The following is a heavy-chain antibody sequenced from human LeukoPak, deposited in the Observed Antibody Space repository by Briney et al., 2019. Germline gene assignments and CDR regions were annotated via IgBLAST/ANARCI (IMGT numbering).Heavy chain of an antibody. CDR1: GYTLTGLS. Sequence: ASVKVSCKVSGYTLTGLSMHWVRQAPGKGLEWMGSFDPEDGETIYAQKFQGRVTMTEDTSTDTAYMELSSLRSEDTAIYYCATDLTCSSTSCYVDYWGQGTLVTVSS. J-gene: IGHJ4*02. CDR2: FDPEDGET. V-gene: IGHV1-24*01. CDR3: ATDLTCSSTSCYVDY. D-gene: IGHD2-2*01.